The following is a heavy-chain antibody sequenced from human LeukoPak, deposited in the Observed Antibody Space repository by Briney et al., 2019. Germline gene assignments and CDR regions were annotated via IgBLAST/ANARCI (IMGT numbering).Heavy chain of an antibody. CDR3: ARDRQWLVDH. V-gene: IGHV4-4*07. D-gene: IGHD6-19*01. CDR2: VYVTGST. J-gene: IGHJ5*02. Sequence: SETLPLTCTVPGDSISSYYWSWIRQPAGKGLEWIGRVYVTGSTNLNPALQSRVTMSVDTSKNQFSLKLTSVTAADTAVYYCARDRQWLVDHWGQGTLVTVSS. CDR1: GDSISSYY.